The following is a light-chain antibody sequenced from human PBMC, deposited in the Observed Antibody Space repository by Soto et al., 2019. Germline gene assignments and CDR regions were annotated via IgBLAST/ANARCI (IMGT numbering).Light chain of an antibody. CDR2: GAT. V-gene: IGKV3-20*01. CDR1: QGISSRY. J-gene: IGKJ4*01. CDR3: QQYNNWPLT. Sequence: ENVLTQSPGTVSLSPVEIATLSFMASQGISSRYLAWYQQRRGQAPRLLIYGATSRATGIPDRFSGSGSGTEFTLTISRLQSEDFAVYYCQQYNNWPLTFGGGTKVDIK.